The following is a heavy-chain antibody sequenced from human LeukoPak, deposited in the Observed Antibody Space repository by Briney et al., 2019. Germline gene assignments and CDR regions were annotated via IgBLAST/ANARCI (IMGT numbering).Heavy chain of an antibody. V-gene: IGHV3-21*01. CDR3: ASVPVYYSGYDYGY. CDR1: GFTFSSYS. D-gene: IGHD5-12*01. Sequence: GGPLRLSCAASGFTFSSYSLNWVRQAPGKGLDWVSSISSSSSYIYYADSVKGRFTISRDNAKNSLYLQMNSLRAEDTAVYYCASVPVYYSGYDYGYWGQGTLVTVSS. J-gene: IGHJ4*02. CDR2: ISSSSSYI.